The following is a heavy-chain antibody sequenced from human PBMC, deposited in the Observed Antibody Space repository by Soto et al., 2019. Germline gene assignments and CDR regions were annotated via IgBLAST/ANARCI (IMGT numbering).Heavy chain of an antibody. J-gene: IGHJ5*02. D-gene: IGHD3-16*01. CDR3: ALTAGYYDYIWGSYTWFDP. CDR2: ISAYNGNT. Sequence: QVQLVQSGAEVKKPGSSVKVSCKASGYTFTSYGISWVRQAPGQGLEGMGWISAYNGNTKYAQKLQGRVTMTTDTSTSTAYMELRSLRSDDTAVYYCALTAGYYDYIWGSYTWFDPWGQGTLVIVSS. CDR1: GYTFTSYG. V-gene: IGHV1-18*01.